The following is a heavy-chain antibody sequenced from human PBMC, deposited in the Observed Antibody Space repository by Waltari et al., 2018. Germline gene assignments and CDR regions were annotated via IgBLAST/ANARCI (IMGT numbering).Heavy chain of an antibody. V-gene: IGHV4-61*02. D-gene: IGHD1-26*01. J-gene: IGHJ4*02. CDR3: ARVPRRGAGYYFDY. CDR1: GGSISSGSYY. Sequence: QVQLQESGPGLVKPSQTLSLTCTVSGGSISSGSYYWSWIRQPAGKGLEWIGRIYTSGSTNYNPSLKSRVTRSVDTSKNQFSLKLSSVTAADTAVYYCARVPRRGAGYYFDYWGQGTLVTVSS. CDR2: IYTSGST.